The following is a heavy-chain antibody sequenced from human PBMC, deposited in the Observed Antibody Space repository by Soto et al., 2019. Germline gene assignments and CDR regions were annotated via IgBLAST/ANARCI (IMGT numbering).Heavy chain of an antibody. D-gene: IGHD6-6*01. CDR1: GFSLSTIGVG. Sequence: QITLKESGPTLVKPTQTLTLTCTFSGFSLSTIGVGVGWIRQPPGKALEWLALIYWDDDKRYSSSLNSRLTITKDTSKNQVVLTMTNMDPVDTATYYCAHSRPPRLLDYWGQGTLVTVSS. J-gene: IGHJ4*02. V-gene: IGHV2-5*02. CDR2: IYWDDDK. CDR3: AHSRPPRLLDY.